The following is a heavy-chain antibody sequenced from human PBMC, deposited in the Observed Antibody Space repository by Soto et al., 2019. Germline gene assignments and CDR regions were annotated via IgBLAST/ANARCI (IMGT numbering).Heavy chain of an antibody. J-gene: IGHJ5*02. D-gene: IGHD2-15*01. Sequence: QVQLVQSGAEVKKPGASVKVSCKASGYTFTSYDINWVRQATGQGLEWMGWMNPNSGNTGYAQKCQGRVTMTRNTSIRTAYMELSSLRSEATAVYYCAGGIFACGSCYSGWFDPWGQGTLVTVSS. CDR2: MNPNSGNT. CDR1: GYTFTSYD. CDR3: AGGIFACGSCYSGWFDP. V-gene: IGHV1-8*01.